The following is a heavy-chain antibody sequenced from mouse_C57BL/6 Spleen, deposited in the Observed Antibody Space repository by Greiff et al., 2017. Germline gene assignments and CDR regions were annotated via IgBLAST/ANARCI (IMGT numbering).Heavy chain of an antibody. D-gene: IGHD2-4*01. V-gene: IGHV1-7*01. CDR1: GYTFTSYW. CDR2: INPSSGYT. CDR3: AREDYDYDRRFFDY. Sequence: VQLQQSGAELAKPGASVKLSCKASGYTFTSYWMHWLKQRPGRGLEWIVYINPSSGYTKYNQKFKDKATLTADKSSSTAYMQVSSLTYEDSAVDYCAREDYDYDRRFFDYWGQGTTLTVSS. J-gene: IGHJ2*01.